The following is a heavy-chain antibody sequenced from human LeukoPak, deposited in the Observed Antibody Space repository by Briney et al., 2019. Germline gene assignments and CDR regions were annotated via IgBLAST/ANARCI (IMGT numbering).Heavy chain of an antibody. D-gene: IGHD4-23*01. CDR2: IYYSGST. Sequence: SETLSLTCTVSGGSISSSSYYWGWIRQPPGKGLEWIGSIYYSGSTYYNPSLKSRVTISVDTSKNQFSLKLSSVTAADTAVYYCARDKKTVVTNYSYYYMDVWGKGTTVTVSS. J-gene: IGHJ6*03. CDR3: ARDKKTVVTNYSYYYMDV. V-gene: IGHV4-39*07. CDR1: GGSISSSSYY.